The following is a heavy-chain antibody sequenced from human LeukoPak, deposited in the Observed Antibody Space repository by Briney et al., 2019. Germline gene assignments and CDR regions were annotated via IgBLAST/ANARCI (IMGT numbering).Heavy chain of an antibody. J-gene: IGHJ6*02. CDR1: GHTLTELS. Sequence: VASVTVSCKVSGHTLTELSMHWVRQAPGKGLEWMGGFDPEDGETIYAQKFQGRVTMTEDTSTDTAYMELSSLRSEDTAVYYCATALRGSYYTHDYGMDVWGQGTTVTVSS. CDR2: FDPEDGET. V-gene: IGHV1-24*01. CDR3: ATALRGSYYTHDYGMDV. D-gene: IGHD1-26*01.